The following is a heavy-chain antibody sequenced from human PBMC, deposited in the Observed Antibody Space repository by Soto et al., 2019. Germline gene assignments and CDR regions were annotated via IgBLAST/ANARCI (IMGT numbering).Heavy chain of an antibody. CDR3: ARARTGFKVVLNFDY. V-gene: IGHV4-30-2*01. J-gene: IGHJ4*02. Sequence: SETLSLTCAVSGGSISSGGYSWSWIRQPPGKGLEWIGYIYHTGSTYYNPSLKSRVTISVDRSKNQFSLKLSSVTAADTAVYYCARARTGFKVVLNFDYWGQGTLVTVSS. CDR2: IYHTGST. CDR1: GGSISSGGYS. D-gene: IGHD2-2*01.